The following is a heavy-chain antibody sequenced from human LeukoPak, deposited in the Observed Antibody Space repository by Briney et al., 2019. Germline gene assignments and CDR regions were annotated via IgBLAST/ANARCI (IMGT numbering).Heavy chain of an antibody. CDR3: ARGDSSGWYYFDY. CDR2: IWYDGSNK. CDR1: GFTFSSYG. J-gene: IGHJ4*02. V-gene: IGHV3-33*01. Sequence: GGSLRLSCAASGFTFSSYGMHWVRQAPGKGLEWVAVIWYDGSNKYYADSVKGRFTISRDNSKNTLYLQMNSLRAEDTAVYYCARGDSSGWYYFDYWGQGTLVTVSS. D-gene: IGHD6-13*01.